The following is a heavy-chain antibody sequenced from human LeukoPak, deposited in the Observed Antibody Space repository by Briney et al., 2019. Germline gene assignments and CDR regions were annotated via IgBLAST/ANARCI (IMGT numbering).Heavy chain of an antibody. D-gene: IGHD2-2*01. CDR2: IYPGDSDT. Sequence: GESLKISCKGSGYKFTNNWIAWVRQMPGKGLEWMGIIYPGDSDTKYSPSFQGQVTISADKSISTAYLQWSSLRASDTAMYYCARRQGCSSSSCPPDYWGQGTLVTVSP. CDR1: GYKFTNNW. CDR3: ARRQGCSSSSCPPDY. J-gene: IGHJ4*02. V-gene: IGHV5-51*01.